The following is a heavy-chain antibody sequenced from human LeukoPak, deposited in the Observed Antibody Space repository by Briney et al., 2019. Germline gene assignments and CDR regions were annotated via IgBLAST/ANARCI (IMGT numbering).Heavy chain of an antibody. D-gene: IGHD2-2*01. J-gene: IGHJ4*02. CDR3: AREGRYCSSTSCYFDY. V-gene: IGHV3-13*01. CDR1: GFTFSSYD. Sequence: PGGPLRLSCAASGFTFSSYDMHWVRQATGKGLEWVSAIGTAGDTYYPGSVKGRFTISRENAKNSLYLQMNSLRAGDTAVYYCAREGRYCSSTSCYFDYWGQGTLVTVSS. CDR2: IGTAGDT.